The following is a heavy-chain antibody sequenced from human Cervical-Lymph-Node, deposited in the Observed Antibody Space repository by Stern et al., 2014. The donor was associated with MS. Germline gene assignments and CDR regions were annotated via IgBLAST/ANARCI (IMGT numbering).Heavy chain of an antibody. CDR3: AKDPLNYYGSGSYRYYFDY. CDR1: GFTFSSYA. CDR2: ISGSGGST. Sequence: EVQLVESGGGLVQPGGSLRLSCAASGFTFSSYAMSWVRQAPGKGLEWVSAISGSGGSTYYADSVKGRFTISRDNSKNTLYLQMNSLRAEDTAVYYCAKDPLNYYGSGSYRYYFDYWGQGTLVTVSS. J-gene: IGHJ4*02. V-gene: IGHV3-23*04. D-gene: IGHD3-10*01.